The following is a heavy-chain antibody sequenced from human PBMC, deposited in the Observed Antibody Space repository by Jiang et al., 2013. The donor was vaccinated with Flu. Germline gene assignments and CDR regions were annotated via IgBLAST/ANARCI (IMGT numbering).Heavy chain of an antibody. CDR2: INPNGGGT. Sequence: LEWMGCINPNGGGTHSAQKFQGRVTMTRDPSITTSYMVLNSLTSDDTGVYFCARSIGVAATVDYWGQGTLITVS. V-gene: IGHV1-2*02. CDR3: ARSIGVAATVDY. D-gene: IGHD6-19*01. J-gene: IGHJ4*02.